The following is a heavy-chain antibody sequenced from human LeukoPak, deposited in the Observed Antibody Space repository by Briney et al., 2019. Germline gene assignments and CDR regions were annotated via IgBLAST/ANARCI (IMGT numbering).Heavy chain of an antibody. D-gene: IGHD5-24*01. V-gene: IGHV3-48*01. Sequence: SGGSLRLSCAASGFTFSDYSMNWVRQAPGKGLEWISYIGIDSGNTNYADSMKGRFTISGDKAKNSLYLQMNSLRVEDTAVYYCARDYKYAFDNWGQGTLVIVSS. J-gene: IGHJ4*02. CDR2: IGIDSGNT. CDR1: GFTFSDYS. CDR3: ARDYKYAFDN.